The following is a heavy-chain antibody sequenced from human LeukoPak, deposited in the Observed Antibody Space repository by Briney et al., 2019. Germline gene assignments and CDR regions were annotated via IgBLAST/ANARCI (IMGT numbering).Heavy chain of an antibody. CDR3: AKPVFLDSSGYPEYFQH. CDR2: ISGSGGST. CDR1: GFTVSSNY. V-gene: IGHV3-23*01. D-gene: IGHD3-22*01. J-gene: IGHJ1*01. Sequence: GGSLRLSCAASGFTVSSNYMSWVRQAPGKGLEWVSAISGSGGSTYYADSVKGRFTISRDNSKNTLYLQMNSLRAEDTAVYYCAKPVFLDSSGYPEYFQHWGQGTLVTVSS.